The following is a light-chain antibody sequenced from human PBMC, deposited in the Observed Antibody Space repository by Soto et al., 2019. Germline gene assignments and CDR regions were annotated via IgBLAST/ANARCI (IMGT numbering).Light chain of an antibody. J-gene: IGKJ2*01. CDR1: QSVSSW. V-gene: IGKV1-5*03. Sequence: DIQMTQSPSTLSASVGDRVTITCRASQSVSSWLAWYQQKPGKAPQLLIYKASNLESGVPSRFSGSGSGTEFTLTISSLQPDDFATYYCQQYNTYSGYTFGQGTKLEIK. CDR3: QQYNTYSGYT. CDR2: KAS.